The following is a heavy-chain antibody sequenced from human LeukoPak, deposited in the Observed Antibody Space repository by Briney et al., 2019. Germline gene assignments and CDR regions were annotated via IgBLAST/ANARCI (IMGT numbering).Heavy chain of an antibody. Sequence: GEPLKISCKGSGYSFPSYWIGWVRQMPGQGLAWTGIIYPVDSDTRYSPSFQGQVTISADKSISTAYLQWSSLKASDTAMYYCARPYSGYDFFDYWGQGTLVTVSS. V-gene: IGHV5-51*01. CDR1: GYSFPSYW. J-gene: IGHJ4*02. CDR3: ARPYSGYDFFDY. D-gene: IGHD5-12*01. CDR2: IYPVDSDT.